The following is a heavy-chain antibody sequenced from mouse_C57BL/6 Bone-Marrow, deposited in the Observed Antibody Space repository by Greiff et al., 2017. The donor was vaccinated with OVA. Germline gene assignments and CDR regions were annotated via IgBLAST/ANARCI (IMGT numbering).Heavy chain of an antibody. CDR1: GFTFSDYY. J-gene: IGHJ4*01. CDR3: ARRGLRRHYAMDY. D-gene: IGHD2-4*01. CDR2: ISNGGGST. V-gene: IGHV5-12*01. Sequence: EVKLMESGGGLVQPGGSLKLSCAASGFTFSDYYMYWVRQTPEKRLEWVAYISNGGGSTYYPDTVKGRFTISRDNAKNTLYLQMSRLKSEDTAMYYCARRGLRRHYAMDYWGQGTSVTVSS.